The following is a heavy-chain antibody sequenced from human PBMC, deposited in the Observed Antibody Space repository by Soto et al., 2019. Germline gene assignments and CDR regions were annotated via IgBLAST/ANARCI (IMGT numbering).Heavy chain of an antibody. J-gene: IGHJ4*02. CDR3: ARQIYDSDTGPNFQYYFDS. V-gene: IGHV5-10-1*01. CDR2: IDPSDSQT. CDR1: GYSFAGYW. D-gene: IGHD3-22*01. Sequence: GESLKISCKGSGYSFAGYWITWVRQKPGKGLEWMGLIDPSDSQTYYSPSFRGHVTISVTKSITTVFLQWSSLRASDTAMYYCARQIYDSDTGPNFQYYFDSWGQGTPVTVPQ.